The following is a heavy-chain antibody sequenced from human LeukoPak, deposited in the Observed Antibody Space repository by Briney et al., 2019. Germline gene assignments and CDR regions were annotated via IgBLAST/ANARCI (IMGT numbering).Heavy chain of an antibody. V-gene: IGHV3-48*03. D-gene: IGHD3-3*01. J-gene: IGHJ4*02. CDR1: GFTFSSYE. Sequence: GGSLRLSCPASGFTFSSYEMNWVRQAPGKGLEWVSCVSSSGNIMYYANSVKGRFTISGDNAKNSLYLKVNSLRAEDTAVYCCVRGEDFGVIDYWGQGTLVTVSS. CDR2: VSSSGNIM. CDR3: VRGEDFGVIDY.